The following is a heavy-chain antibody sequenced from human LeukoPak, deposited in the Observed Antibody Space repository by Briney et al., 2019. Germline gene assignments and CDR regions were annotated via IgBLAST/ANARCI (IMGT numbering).Heavy chain of an antibody. CDR2: INHSGST. J-gene: IGHJ5*02. D-gene: IGHD2-15*01. CDR3: ARAFSTDCSGGSCYHSSWFDP. CDR1: GGSFSGYY. V-gene: IGHV4-34*01. Sequence: PSETLSLTCAVCGGSFSGYYWSWIRQPPGKGLEWIGEINHSGSTNYNPSLKSRVTISVDTSKNQFSLKLSSVTAADTAVYYCARAFSTDCSGGSCYHSSWFDPWGQGTLVTVSS.